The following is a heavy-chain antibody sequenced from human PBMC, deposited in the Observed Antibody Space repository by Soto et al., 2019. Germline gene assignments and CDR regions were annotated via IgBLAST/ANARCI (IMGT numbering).Heavy chain of an antibody. CDR2: IYWDDDK. D-gene: IGHD4-17*01. V-gene: IGHV2-5*02. CDR1: GFSLSTIGVG. Sequence: QITLKESGPTLVKPTQTLTLICTFSGFSLSTIGVGVGLIRLPPGKALEWLALIYWDDDKRYSLSLKSRLTIINDTSKHQVVLTISNIDPVDTATYYCAHTTTVTTFDYCGQGTLVTVS. J-gene: IGHJ4*02. CDR3: AHTTTVTTFDY.